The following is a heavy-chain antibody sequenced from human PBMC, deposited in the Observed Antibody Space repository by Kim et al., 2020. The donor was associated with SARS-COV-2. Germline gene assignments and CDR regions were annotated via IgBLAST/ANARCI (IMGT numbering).Heavy chain of an antibody. CDR2: ISGSGGST. D-gene: IGHD3-22*01. Sequence: GGSLRLSCAASGFTFSSYAMSWVRQAPGKGLEWVSAISGSGGSTYYADSVKGRFTISRDNSKNTLYLQMNSLRAEDTAVYYCAKHIDGYYYFSYFDYWGQGTLVTVSS. CDR3: AKHIDGYYYFSYFDY. V-gene: IGHV3-23*01. J-gene: IGHJ4*02. CDR1: GFTFSSYA.